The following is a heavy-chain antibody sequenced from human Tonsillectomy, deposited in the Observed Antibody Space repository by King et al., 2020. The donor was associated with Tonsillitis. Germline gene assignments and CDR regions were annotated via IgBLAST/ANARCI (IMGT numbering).Heavy chain of an antibody. CDR1: GFTFDDYA. D-gene: IGHD6-13*01. V-gene: IGHV3-9*01. J-gene: IGHJ5*02. CDR2: ISWNSGSI. CDR3: AKDIKAEIAAAGGFDP. Sequence: VQLVESGGGLVQPGRSLRLSCAASGFTFDDYAMHWVRQAPGKGLEWVSGISWNSGSIGYADSVKGRFTISRDSAKNSLFLQMNSLRAEDTSFYYCAKDIKAEIAAAGGFDPWGQGTLVTVSS.